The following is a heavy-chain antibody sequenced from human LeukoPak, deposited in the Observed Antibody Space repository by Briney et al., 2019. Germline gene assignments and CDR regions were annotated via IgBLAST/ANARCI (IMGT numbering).Heavy chain of an antibody. CDR3: AREEVYYYYYYMDV. Sequence: ASVKVSCKASGYTFNVYYIHWVRQAPGQGLEWMAWINPNSGGTDYADRFQGRVTVTRDTSISTGYMELTRLRSEDTAVYYCAREEVYYYYYYMDVWGKGTTVTVSS. CDR2: INPNSGGT. CDR1: GYTFNVYY. V-gene: IGHV1-2*02. J-gene: IGHJ6*03.